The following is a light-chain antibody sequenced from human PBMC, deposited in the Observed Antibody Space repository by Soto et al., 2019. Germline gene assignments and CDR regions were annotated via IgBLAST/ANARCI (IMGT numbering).Light chain of an antibody. V-gene: IGKV3-20*01. J-gene: IGKJ1*01. CDR1: QSVSSY. CDR2: DTS. CDR3: QQCGSSPWT. Sequence: EIVLTQSPCTLSWSPGERATLSWWASQSVSSYLAWYQQKPGQAPRLLIYDTSNRATGVPARFSGSGSGTDFTLTISRLEPEDFAVYYCQQCGSSPWTFGQGTRWIS.